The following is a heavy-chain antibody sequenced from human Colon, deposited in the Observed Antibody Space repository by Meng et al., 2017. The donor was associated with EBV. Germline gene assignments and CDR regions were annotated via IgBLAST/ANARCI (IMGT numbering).Heavy chain of an antibody. CDR3: ARRRGGSGRDC. CDR2: IYHSGST. V-gene: IGHV4-39*01. CDR1: GGSISSNGYY. D-gene: IGHD3-10*01. J-gene: IGHJ4*02. Sequence: LQLQALGPVLVKPSATLSLPCTVSGGSISSNGYYWDWVRQPPGKGLEWIGAIYHSGSTSYNPSLQSRVTMFVDTSKNQFSLMLTSVTATDTAVYYCARRRGGSGRDCWGQGTLVTVSS.